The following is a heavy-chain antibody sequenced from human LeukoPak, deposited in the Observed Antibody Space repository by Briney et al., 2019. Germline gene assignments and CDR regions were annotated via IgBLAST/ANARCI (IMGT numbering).Heavy chain of an antibody. CDR3: AKIVGIYDTSGYVANGQLDY. CDR2: IRGCGGST. V-gene: IGHV3-23*01. J-gene: IGHJ4*02. D-gene: IGHD3-22*01. Sequence: AGRSLRLSCAASGFTFSSYAVSWVRQAPGKGLECVSAIRGCGGSTYYADSVQARFTISREYSKHRIYLHMNSLRSAPTAVHYFAKIVGIYDTSGYVANGQLDYWGQGSLVTVSS. CDR1: GFTFSSYA.